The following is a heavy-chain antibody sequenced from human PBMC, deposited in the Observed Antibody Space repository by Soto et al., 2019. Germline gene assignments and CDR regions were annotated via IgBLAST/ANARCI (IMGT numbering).Heavy chain of an antibody. CDR3: ARIHYDYVWGSYRLNWFDP. J-gene: IGHJ5*02. CDR2: IYYSGST. V-gene: IGHV4-59*01. CDR1: GGSISSYY. Sequence: KPSETLSLTCTVSGGSISSYYWSWIRQPPGKGLEWIGYIYYSGSTNYNPSLKSRVTISVDTSKNQFSLKLSSVTAADTAVYYCARIHYDYVWGSYRLNWFDPWGQGTLVTVSS. D-gene: IGHD3-16*02.